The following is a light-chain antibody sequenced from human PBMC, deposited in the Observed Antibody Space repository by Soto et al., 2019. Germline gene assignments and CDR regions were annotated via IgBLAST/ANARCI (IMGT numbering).Light chain of an antibody. CDR3: QQYGSSPQP. Sequence: EIVLTQSPGTLSLSPGERATLSCRASQSVGSNYLAWYHQRPGQAPRLLIYGASSRAAGIPDRFSGSGSGTDFTLTISRLEPEDFEVYYCQQYGSSPQPFGQGAKGEIK. CDR1: QSVGSNY. CDR2: GAS. V-gene: IGKV3-20*01. J-gene: IGKJ1*01.